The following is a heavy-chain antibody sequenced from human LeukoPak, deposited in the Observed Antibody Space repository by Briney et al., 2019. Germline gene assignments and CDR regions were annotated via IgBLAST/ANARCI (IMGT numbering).Heavy chain of an antibody. CDR2: IFHSGGT. D-gene: IGHD2-8*01. V-gene: IGHV4-4*02. Sequence: PSETLSLTCAVSGGSISSTNWWSWVRQPPGKGLEWIGEIFHSGGTNYNPSLKSRISLSVDKSQNQFSLKLNSLTAADTAVYYCAANGYYSIDVWGKGTTVTVSS. J-gene: IGHJ6*03. CDR1: GGSISSTNW. CDR3: AANGYYSIDV.